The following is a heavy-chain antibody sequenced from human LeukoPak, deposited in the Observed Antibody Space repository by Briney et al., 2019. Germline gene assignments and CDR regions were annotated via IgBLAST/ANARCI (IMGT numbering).Heavy chain of an antibody. Sequence: GGSLRLSCAASGFTFSSYAMHWVRQAPGKGLEWVAVISYDGSNKYYADSVKGRFTISRDNSKNTLYLQMNSLRAEDTAVYYCARNPRRSGAGFLYFDYWGQGTLVTVSS. CDR3: ARNPRRSGAGFLYFDY. D-gene: IGHD1-26*01. J-gene: IGHJ4*02. V-gene: IGHV3-30*04. CDR2: ISYDGSNK. CDR1: GFTFSSYA.